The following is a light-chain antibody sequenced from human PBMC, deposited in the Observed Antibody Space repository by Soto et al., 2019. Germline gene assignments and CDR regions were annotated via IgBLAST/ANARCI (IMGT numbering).Light chain of an antibody. J-gene: IGLJ1*01. V-gene: IGLV2-14*01. CDR1: SSDVGGYNY. CDR3: SSYTSSSPPV. CDR2: DVS. Sequence: QSALTQPASVSGSPGQSITISCTGTSSDVGGYNYVSWYQQHPGKAPKLMIYDVSNRPSGVSNRFSGSKSGNTASLTISGLQAEDEADYYCSSYTSSSPPVFGTGPKV.